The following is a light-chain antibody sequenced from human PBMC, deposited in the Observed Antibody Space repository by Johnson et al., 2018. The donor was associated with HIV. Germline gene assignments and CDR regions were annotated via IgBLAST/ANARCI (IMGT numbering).Light chain of an antibody. V-gene: IGLV1-51*01. Sequence: QSVLTQPPSVSAAPGQTVTIPCSGNSSNIGNNSVSWCQRLPGTAPKLLIHDTDERPPGIPDRFSGSKSGTSATLGITGLQTGDEDDYYSEKWDNSLKGVFRTGTKVTVL. CDR2: DTD. J-gene: IGLJ1*01. CDR1: SSNIGNNS. CDR3: EKWDNSLKGV.